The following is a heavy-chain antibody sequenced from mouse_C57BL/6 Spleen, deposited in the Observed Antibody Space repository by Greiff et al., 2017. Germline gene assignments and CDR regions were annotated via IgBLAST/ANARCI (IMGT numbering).Heavy chain of an antibody. Sequence: QVQLKQSGAELVKPGASVKMSCKASGYTFTSYWITWVKQRPGQGLEWIGDIYPGSGSTNYNEKFKSKATLTVDTSSSTAYMQLSSLTSEDSAVYYCARRHITTVVATPFDYWGQGTTLTVSS. J-gene: IGHJ2*01. V-gene: IGHV1-55*01. CDR1: GYTFTSYW. CDR3: ARRHITTVVATPFDY. D-gene: IGHD1-1*01. CDR2: IYPGSGST.